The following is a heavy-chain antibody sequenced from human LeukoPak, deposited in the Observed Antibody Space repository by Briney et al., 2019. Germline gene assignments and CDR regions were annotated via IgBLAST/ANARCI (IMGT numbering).Heavy chain of an antibody. CDR3: AKFADIVVVPAAMAAFDI. J-gene: IGHJ3*02. CDR1: GFTFSSYA. V-gene: IGHV3-23*01. Sequence: GGSLRLSCAASGFTFSSYAMSWVRQAPGKGLEWVSAISGSGGNTYYAASVKGRFTISRDNSKNTLYLQMNSLIAEDTAVYYCAKFADIVVVPAAMAAFDIWGQGTMVTVSS. D-gene: IGHD2-2*01. CDR2: ISGSGGNT.